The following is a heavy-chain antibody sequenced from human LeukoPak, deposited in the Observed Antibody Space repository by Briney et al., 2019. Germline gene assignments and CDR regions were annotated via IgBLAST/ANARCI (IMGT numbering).Heavy chain of an antibody. Sequence: SQTLSLTCAISGDSVSSNSAAWNWIRQSPSRGLEWLGRTYYRSKWYNDYAVSVKSRITINPDTSKNQFSLQLNSVTPEDTAVYYCARDAPSSGWFAWYFDYWGQGTLVTVSS. V-gene: IGHV6-1*01. CDR1: GDSVSSNSAA. CDR2: TYYRSKWYN. J-gene: IGHJ4*02. CDR3: ARDAPSSGWFAWYFDY. D-gene: IGHD6-19*01.